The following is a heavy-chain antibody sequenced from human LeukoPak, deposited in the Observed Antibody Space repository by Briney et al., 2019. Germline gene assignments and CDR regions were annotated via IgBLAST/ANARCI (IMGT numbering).Heavy chain of an antibody. Sequence: SETLSLTCTVSGGSVSSSSSYWAWIRQPPGRGLEWIGSVYYSGTTYYNTSLESRATISEDTSRNRFSLMLNSVTAADTAVYYCVRQNSDYYYYYLDVWGEGTTVIVSS. CDR2: VYYSGTT. CDR3: VRQNSDYYYYYLDV. D-gene: IGHD1-7*01. CDR1: GGSVSSSSSY. V-gene: IGHV4-39*01. J-gene: IGHJ6*03.